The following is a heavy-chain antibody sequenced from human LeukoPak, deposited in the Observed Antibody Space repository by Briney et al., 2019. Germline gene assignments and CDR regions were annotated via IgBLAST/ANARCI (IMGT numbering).Heavy chain of an antibody. CDR1: GFTVSSNS. J-gene: IGHJ4*02. D-gene: IGHD3-10*01. Sequence: GGSLRLSCTVSGFTVSSNSMSWVRQAPGKGLEWVSFIYSDNTHYSDSVKGRFTISRDNSKNTLYLQMNSLRDEDTAVYYCAKVHTSSHSYYYGSGSYSGFDYWGQGTLVTVSS. CDR2: IYSDNT. CDR3: AKVHTSSHSYYYGSGSYSGFDY. V-gene: IGHV3-53*01.